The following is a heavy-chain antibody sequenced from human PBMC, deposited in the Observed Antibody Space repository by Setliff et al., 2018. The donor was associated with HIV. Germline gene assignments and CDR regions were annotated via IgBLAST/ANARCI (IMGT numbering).Heavy chain of an antibody. D-gene: IGHD2-15*01. CDR1: GFTFSSYR. V-gene: IGHV3-48*01. CDR3: ARDDWTCSDGTCFPITFDY. CDR2: ISRSGDTI. Sequence: GGSLRLSCAASGFTFSSYRMNWVRQAPGKGLEWVSSISRSGDTIDYADSVKGRFTISRDNAKNSVSLQMNSLRVEDTAVYYCARDDWTCSDGTCFPITFDYWGQGTLVTVSS. J-gene: IGHJ4*02.